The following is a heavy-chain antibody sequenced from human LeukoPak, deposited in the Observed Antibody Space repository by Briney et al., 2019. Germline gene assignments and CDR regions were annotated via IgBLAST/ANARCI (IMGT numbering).Heavy chain of an antibody. CDR1: GFTFDDYA. V-gene: IGHV3-9*01. Sequence: GGSLRLSCAASGFTFDDYAMHWVRQAPGKGLEWVSGISWNSGSIGYADSVKGRFTISRDNSKNTLYLQMNSLRAEDTAVYYCARDGYNWLGYFDYWGQGTLVAVSS. CDR2: ISWNSGSI. CDR3: ARDGYNWLGYFDY. D-gene: IGHD5-24*01. J-gene: IGHJ4*02.